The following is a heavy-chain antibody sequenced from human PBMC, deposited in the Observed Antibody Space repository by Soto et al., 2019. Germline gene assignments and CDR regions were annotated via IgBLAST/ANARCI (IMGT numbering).Heavy chain of an antibody. CDR1: GGTFSNYA. V-gene: IGHV1-69*06. D-gene: IGHD2-2*01. CDR2: IIPIFNTA. J-gene: IGHJ5*02. CDR3: ARTDIVVVPAADPQYNWNQYNWFDP. Sequence: SVKVSCKASGGTFSNYAISWVRQAPGQGLEWMGGIIPIFNTANYAQKFQGRVTITADKSTSTAYMELSSLRSEDTAVYYCARTDIVVVPAADPQYNWNQYNWFDPWGQGTLVTVSS.